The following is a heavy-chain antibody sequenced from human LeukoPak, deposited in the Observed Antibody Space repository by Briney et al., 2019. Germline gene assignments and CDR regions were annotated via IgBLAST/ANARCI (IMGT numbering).Heavy chain of an antibody. V-gene: IGHV4-34*01. CDR2: INHSGST. CDR1: GGSFSGYY. D-gene: IGHD2-15*01. CDR3: ARGPTPYGMDV. J-gene: IGHJ6*04. Sequence: SETLSLTCAVYGGSFSGYYWSWIRQPPGKGLEWIGEINHSGSTNYNPSLKSRATISVDTSKNQFSLKLSSVTAADTAVYYCARGPTPYGMDVWGKGTTVTVSP.